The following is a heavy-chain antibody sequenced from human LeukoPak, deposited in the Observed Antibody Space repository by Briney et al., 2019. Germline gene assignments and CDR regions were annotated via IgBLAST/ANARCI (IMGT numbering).Heavy chain of an antibody. CDR3: ASSSLGYCSGGSCYSSDEYFQH. D-gene: IGHD2-15*01. CDR2: IYPGDSDT. V-gene: IGHV5-51*01. Sequence: GESLKISCKGSGYSFTSYWIGWVRQMPGKGLEWVGIIYPGDSDTRYSPSFQGQVTISADKSISTAYLQWSSLKASDTAMYYCASSSLGYCSGGSCYSSDEYFQHWGQGTLVTVSS. CDR1: GYSFTSYW. J-gene: IGHJ1*01.